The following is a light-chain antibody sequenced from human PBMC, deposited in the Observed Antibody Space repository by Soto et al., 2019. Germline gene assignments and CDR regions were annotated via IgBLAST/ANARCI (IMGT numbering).Light chain of an antibody. CDR3: QSYDSTNPVV. CDR1: SGSIACNY. V-gene: IGLV6-57*04. J-gene: IGLJ2*01. CDR2: EDD. Sequence: NFMLTQPHSGSESPGKTVTISCTRSSGSIACNYVQWYQQRPGSAPTTLIYEDDQRPSGVPDRFSGSIDSSSNSASLTISGLKTEDEADYYCQSYDSTNPVVFGGGNKLTVL.